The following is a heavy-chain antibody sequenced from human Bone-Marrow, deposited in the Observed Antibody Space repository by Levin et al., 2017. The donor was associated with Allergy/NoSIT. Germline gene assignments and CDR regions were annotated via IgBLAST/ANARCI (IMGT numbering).Heavy chain of an antibody. V-gene: IGHV1-2*02. Sequence: RASVKVSCKASGYTFNHYYIHWVRQAPGQGLEWMGWINPHSGDTKFAQRFQGRVTMTRDTSISTVYMELSRLTSDDTAVYYCARDVVLDGSTSLSYFDYWGQGTLVTVSS. J-gene: IGHJ4*02. CDR3: ARDVVLDGSTSLSYFDY. CDR1: GYTFNHYY. D-gene: IGHD2-15*01. CDR2: INPHSGDT.